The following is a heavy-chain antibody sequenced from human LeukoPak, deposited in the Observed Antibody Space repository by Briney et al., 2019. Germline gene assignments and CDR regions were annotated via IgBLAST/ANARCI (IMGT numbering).Heavy chain of an antibody. D-gene: IGHD1-26*01. CDR2: ISYDGSNK. CDR1: GLTFSSYA. CDR3: ALVGATTDYYYGMDV. Sequence: GGSLRLSCAASGLTFSSYAMHWVRQAPGKGLEWVAVISYDGSNKYYADSVKGRFTISRDNSKNTLYLQMNSLRAEDTAVYYCALVGATTDYYYGMDVWGQGTTVTVSS. J-gene: IGHJ6*02. V-gene: IGHV3-30-3*01.